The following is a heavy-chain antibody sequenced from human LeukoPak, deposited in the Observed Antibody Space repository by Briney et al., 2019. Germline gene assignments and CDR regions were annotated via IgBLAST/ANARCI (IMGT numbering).Heavy chain of an antibody. CDR1: GFTFSSHR. V-gene: IGHV3-7*05. CDR3: ERDFI. Sequence: PGGSLRLSCVGSGFTFSSHRMSWVRQAPGRGPEWVANIKQDGSGVDYVESVKGRFTISRDNAKSSLYLQMNSPRAEDTAIYYCERDFIWGQGTPVTVSS. J-gene: IGHJ4*02. CDR2: IKQDGSGV. D-gene: IGHD3-10*01.